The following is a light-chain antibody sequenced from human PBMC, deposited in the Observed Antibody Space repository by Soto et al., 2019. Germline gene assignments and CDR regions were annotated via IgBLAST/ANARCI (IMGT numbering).Light chain of an antibody. V-gene: IGKV1-5*03. CDR3: QQYNTYSRT. CDR2: KAS. CDR1: QTISSW. Sequence: DIQLTQSPSTLSGSVGDRVTITCRASQTISSWLAWYQQKPGKAPKLLIYKASTLKSGVPSRFSGSGSGTEFTLTISSLQPDDFGTYYCQQYNTYSRTFGQGTKVDIK. J-gene: IGKJ1*01.